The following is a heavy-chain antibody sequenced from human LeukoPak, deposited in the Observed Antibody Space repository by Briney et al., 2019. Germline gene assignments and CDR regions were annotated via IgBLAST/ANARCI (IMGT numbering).Heavy chain of an antibody. D-gene: IGHD3-16*01. CDR1: GGSISSYY. CDR3: ARGGREWGLDWFDP. CDR2: IYYSGST. Sequence: SETLSLTCTVSGGSISSYYWSWIRQPPGKGLEWIGYIYYSGSTNYNPSLKSRVTISVDTSKNQFSLKLSSVTAADTAVYYCARGGREWGLDWFDPWGQGTLVTVSS. J-gene: IGHJ5*02. V-gene: IGHV4-59*01.